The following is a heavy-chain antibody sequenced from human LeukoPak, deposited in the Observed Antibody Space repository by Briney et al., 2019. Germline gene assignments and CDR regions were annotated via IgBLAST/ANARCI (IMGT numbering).Heavy chain of an antibody. CDR2: ISGSGAGT. CDR3: AKMNGGSSSWYSFDY. V-gene: IGHV3-23*01. J-gene: IGHJ4*02. Sequence: PGGSLRLSCAASGFTFSSYSMNWVRQAPGKGLEWVSSISGSGAGTYYADSVKGRFTISRDNSKNTLYLQMNSLRAEDTAVYYCAKMNGGSSSWYSFDYWGQGTLVTVSS. CDR1: GFTFSSYS. D-gene: IGHD6-13*01.